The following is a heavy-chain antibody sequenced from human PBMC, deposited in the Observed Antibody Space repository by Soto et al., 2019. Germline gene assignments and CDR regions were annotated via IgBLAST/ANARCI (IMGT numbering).Heavy chain of an antibody. V-gene: IGHV2-5*02. CDR1: GFSLSTSGVG. CDR2: IYWDDDK. D-gene: IGHD3-10*01. CDR3: ARGGWTTYYSPFFDY. Sequence: QITLKESGPTLVKPTQTLTLTCTFSGFSLSTSGVGVGWIRQPPGKALEWLALIYWDDDKRYRPSLKSRLTITKDTSKNQVVHTLTKLDTVDTATYYCARGGWTTYYSPFFDYWGQGTLVTVSS. J-gene: IGHJ4*02.